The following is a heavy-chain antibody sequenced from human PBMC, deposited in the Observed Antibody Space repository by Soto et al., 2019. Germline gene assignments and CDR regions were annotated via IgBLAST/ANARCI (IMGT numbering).Heavy chain of an antibody. CDR2: ISSSSTYI. V-gene: IGHV3-21*01. CDR1: GFTFRTYS. Sequence: EVQLVESGGGLVKPGGSLRLSCAASGFTFRTYSINWVRQAPGMGPEWVASISSSSTYIYYADSVRGRFTVSRDNAKNSLYLQMNSLRVEDTAVYYCARDQVGALYYFYYGLDVWGQGTTVTVSS. J-gene: IGHJ6*02. CDR3: ARDQVGALYYFYYGLDV. D-gene: IGHD1-26*01.